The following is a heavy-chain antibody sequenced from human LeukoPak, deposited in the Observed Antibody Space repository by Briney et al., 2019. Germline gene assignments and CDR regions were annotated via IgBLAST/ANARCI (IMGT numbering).Heavy chain of an antibody. CDR3: ARGRYYGSGSYDWEYYYYYYGMDV. V-gene: IGHV4-34*01. D-gene: IGHD3-10*01. CDR2: INHSGST. CDR1: GGSFSGYY. J-gene: IGHJ6*02. Sequence: SETLSLTCAVYGGSFSGYYWSWIRQPPGKGLEWIGEINHSGSTNYNPSLKSRVTISVDTSKNQFSLKLSSVTAADTAVYYCARGRYYGSGSYDWEYYYYYYGMDVWGQGTTVTVSS.